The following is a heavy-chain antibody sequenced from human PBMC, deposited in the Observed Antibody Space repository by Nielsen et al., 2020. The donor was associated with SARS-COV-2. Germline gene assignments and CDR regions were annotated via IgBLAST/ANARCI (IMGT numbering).Heavy chain of an antibody. CDR3: ARDIVATIRGRSGGSFDY. CDR2: ISYDGSNK. CDR1: GFTFSSYA. D-gene: IGHD5-12*01. Sequence: SLKISCAASGFTFSSYAMHWVRQAPGKGLEWVAVISYDGSNKYYADSVKGRFTISRDNSKNTLYLQMNSLRAEDTAVYYCARDIVATIRGRSGGSFDYWGQGTLVTVSS. J-gene: IGHJ4*02. V-gene: IGHV3-30-3*01.